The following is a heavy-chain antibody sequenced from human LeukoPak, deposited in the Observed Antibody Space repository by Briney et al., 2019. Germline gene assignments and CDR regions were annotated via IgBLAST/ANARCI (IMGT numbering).Heavy chain of an antibody. Sequence: PGGSLRLSYAASGFTFSNYAMHWVRQAPGKGLEWVALILYDGNSIYYADSVKGRFTISRDNSKNTLYLQMNSLRAEDTAMYYCARDPRVVGGRWGQGTLVTVSS. CDR2: ILYDGNSI. CDR3: ARDPRVVGGR. CDR1: GFTFSNYA. J-gene: IGHJ4*02. D-gene: IGHD3-10*01. V-gene: IGHV3-30-3*01.